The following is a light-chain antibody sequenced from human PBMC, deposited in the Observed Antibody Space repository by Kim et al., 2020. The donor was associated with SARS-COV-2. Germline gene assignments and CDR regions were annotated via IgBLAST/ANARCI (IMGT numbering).Light chain of an antibody. J-gene: IGLJ1*01. V-gene: IGLV2-14*01. CDR2: DVS. CDR3: SSYTSSNSYV. CDR1: SSDVGGYNY. Sequence: QSALTQPASVSGSPGQSITISCTGSSSDVGGYNYVSWYQQYPGKAPKLKIYDVSNRPSGVSDRFSGSKSVNTASLTISGLQAEDEADYYCSSYTSSNSYVFGTGNKVTVL.